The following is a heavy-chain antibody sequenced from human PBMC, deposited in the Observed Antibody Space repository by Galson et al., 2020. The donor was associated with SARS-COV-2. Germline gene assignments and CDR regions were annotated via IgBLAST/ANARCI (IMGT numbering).Heavy chain of an antibody. CDR2: ISSSGSTI. CDR1: GFTFSSYE. J-gene: IGHJ6*02. Sequence: GESLKISCAASGFTFSSYEMNWVRQAPGKGLEWVSYISSSGSTIYYADSVKGRFTISRDNAKNSLYLQMNSLRAEDTAVYYCARDWVGINWNYSRYYYGMDVWGQGTTVTVSS. V-gene: IGHV3-48*03. D-gene: IGHD1-7*01. CDR3: ARDWVGINWNYSRYYYGMDV.